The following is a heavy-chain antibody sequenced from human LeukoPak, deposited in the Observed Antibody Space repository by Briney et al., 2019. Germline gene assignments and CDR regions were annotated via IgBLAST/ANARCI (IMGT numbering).Heavy chain of an antibody. CDR2: INHSGST. V-gene: IGHV4-34*01. D-gene: IGHD3-10*01. J-gene: IGHJ4*02. CDR1: GVSFSGYY. Sequence: SSETLSLTCAVYGVSFSGYYWSWIRQPPGKGLEWIGEINHSGSTNYNPSLKSRVTISVDTSKNQFSLKLSSVTAADTAVYYCARGRSRSSGSYYNVFDYWGQGTLVTVSS. CDR3: ARGRSRSSGSYYNVFDY.